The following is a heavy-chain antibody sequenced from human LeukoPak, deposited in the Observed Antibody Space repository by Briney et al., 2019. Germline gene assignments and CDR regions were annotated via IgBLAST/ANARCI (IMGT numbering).Heavy chain of an antibody. D-gene: IGHD3-10*01. Sequence: GGSLRLSCAASGFTFSSYGMHWVRQAPGKGLEWVAFIRYDGSNKYYADSVKGRFTISRDNSKNTLYLQMNSLRAKDTAVYYCAKDRLKWEFGELLYWGQGTLVTVSS. V-gene: IGHV3-30*02. CDR2: IRYDGSNK. J-gene: IGHJ4*02. CDR3: AKDRLKWEFGELLY. CDR1: GFTFSSYG.